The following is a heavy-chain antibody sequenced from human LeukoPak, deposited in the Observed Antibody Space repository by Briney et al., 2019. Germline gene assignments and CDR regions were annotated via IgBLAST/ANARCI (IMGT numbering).Heavy chain of an antibody. V-gene: IGHV1-2*02. CDR3: VREGRLENTHLELFDA. CDR2: INPNSDGT. D-gene: IGHD1-1*01. J-gene: IGHJ5*02. Sequence: GGSVKVSCRASGSSFTDYFMHWVRQAPGKGLEWMASINPNSDGTYYAQSVRGRFTITRDTSISSSYMQLSWLRSDDTAIYYCVREGRLENTHLELFDAWGQGTLVTVSS. CDR1: GSSFTDYF.